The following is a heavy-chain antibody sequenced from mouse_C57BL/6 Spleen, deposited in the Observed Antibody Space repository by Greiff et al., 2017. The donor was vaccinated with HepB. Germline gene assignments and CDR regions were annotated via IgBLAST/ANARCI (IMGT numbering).Heavy chain of an antibody. J-gene: IGHJ3*01. CDR3: ARDDYDGAWFAY. V-gene: IGHV1-64*01. CDR2: IHPNSGST. CDR1: GYTFTSYW. Sequence: QVQLQQSGAELVKPGASVKLSCKASGYTFTSYWMHWVKQRPGQGLEWIGMIHPNSGSTNYNEKFKSKATLTVDTSSSTAYMQLSSLTSEDSAVYYCARDDYDGAWFAYWGQGTLVTVSA. D-gene: IGHD2-4*01.